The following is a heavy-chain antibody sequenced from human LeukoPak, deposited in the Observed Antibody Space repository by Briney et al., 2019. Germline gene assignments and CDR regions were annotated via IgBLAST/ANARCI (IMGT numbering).Heavy chain of an antibody. CDR2: ITSNGRYI. D-gene: IGHD4-23*01. Sequence: GGSLRLSCAASGFTFSSYSMNWVRQAPGKGLEWVSSITSNGRYIFYADSVKGRFTISRDNAKNSLYLQMNSLRAEDTAVYYCGRDDGGKINDAFDIWGQGTMVTVSS. CDR3: GRDDGGKINDAFDI. V-gene: IGHV3-21*01. J-gene: IGHJ3*02. CDR1: GFTFSSYS.